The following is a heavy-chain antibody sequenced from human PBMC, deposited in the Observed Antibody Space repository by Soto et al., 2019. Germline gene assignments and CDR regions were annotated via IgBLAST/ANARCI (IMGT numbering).Heavy chain of an antibody. Sequence: QVQLVKSEAEVKKPGSSVKVSCKASGDTFRFYTLNWIRQAPGQGFEWVGRVNPILAMSSSAHKFQGRVSMFAESSTGTAYMELRSLRSDDTAVYYCATSYGSGISPFDYWGQRTLVTVST. CDR2: VNPILAMS. J-gene: IGHJ4*02. V-gene: IGHV1-69*02. CDR1: GDTFRFYT. CDR3: ATSYGSGISPFDY. D-gene: IGHD3-10*01.